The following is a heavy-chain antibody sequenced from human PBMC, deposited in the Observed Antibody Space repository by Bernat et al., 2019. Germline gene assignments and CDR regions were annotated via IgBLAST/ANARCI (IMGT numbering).Heavy chain of an antibody. CDR2: ISYDGSNK. CDR3: AKAGYYDSSGYYYYFDS. J-gene: IGHJ4*02. D-gene: IGHD3-22*01. CDR1: GFTFSSCG. V-gene: IGHV3-30*18. Sequence: QVQLVESGGGVVQPGRSLRLSCVASGFTFSSCGMHWVRQAPGKGLEWVAAISYDGSNKDYADSVKGRFTISRDNSENTLYVQMNRLRAEDTAVYYCAKAGYYDSSGYYYYFDSWGQGTLVTVSS.